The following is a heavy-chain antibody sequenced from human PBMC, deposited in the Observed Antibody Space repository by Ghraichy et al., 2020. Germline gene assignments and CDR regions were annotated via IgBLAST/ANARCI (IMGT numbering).Heavy chain of an antibody. D-gene: IGHD3-10*01. Sequence: SETLSLSCNISGASTSDDYWSWIRQTAGNGLEWIGRISSSGSYNFNPSLKSRVDMSVDTSKKQFSLRLASVTAADTAVYYCARVHYYDGGNYPVFDYWGLGTLVTVSS. CDR1: GASTSDDY. V-gene: IGHV4-4*07. CDR3: ARVHYYDGGNYPVFDY. J-gene: IGHJ4*02. CDR2: ISSSGSY.